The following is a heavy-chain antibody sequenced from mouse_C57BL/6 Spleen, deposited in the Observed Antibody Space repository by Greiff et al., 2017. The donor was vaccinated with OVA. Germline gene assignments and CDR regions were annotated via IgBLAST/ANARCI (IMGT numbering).Heavy chain of an antibody. CDR2: IDPSDSET. J-gene: IGHJ3*01. V-gene: IGHV1-52*01. CDR1: GYTFTSYW. Sequence: QVQLQQSGAELVRPGSSVKLSCKASGYTFTSYWMHWVKQRPIQGLEWIGNIDPSDSETHYNQKFKDKATLTVDKSSSTAYMQLSSLTSEDSAVYYCAREYYGSSQFAYWGQGTLVTVSA. D-gene: IGHD1-1*01. CDR3: AREYYGSSQFAY.